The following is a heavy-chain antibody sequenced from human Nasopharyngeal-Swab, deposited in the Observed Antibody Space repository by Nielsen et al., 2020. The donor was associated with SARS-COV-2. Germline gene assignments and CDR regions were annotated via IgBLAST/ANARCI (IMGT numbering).Heavy chain of an antibody. Sequence: GGSLRLSCAASGFMFNNYWMSWVRQAPGKGLEWVTNIKEDGGEKYYVDSVKGRFTISRDNSENSLYLQMNRLSPEDTAVYYCARDFYSRGSHFDYWGQGTLVTVSS. CDR2: IKEDGGEK. J-gene: IGHJ4*02. CDR3: ARDFYSRGSHFDY. V-gene: IGHV3-7*01. D-gene: IGHD3-22*01. CDR1: GFMFNNYW.